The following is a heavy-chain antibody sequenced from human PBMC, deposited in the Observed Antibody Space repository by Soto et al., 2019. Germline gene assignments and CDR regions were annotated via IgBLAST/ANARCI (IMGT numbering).Heavy chain of an antibody. D-gene: IGHD6-19*01. CDR1: GFTFNRYA. Sequence: GGSLRLSCSASGFTFNRYAMSWVRQAPGKGLEWVSAIIDDGGRAYYTDSVKGRFTISRDNSKNTLSLQMNSLRAEDTAVYYCAKDKMEQWLVGGYFDYWGQGTQVTVSS. CDR2: IIDDGGRA. CDR3: AKDKMEQWLVGGYFDY. V-gene: IGHV3-23*01. J-gene: IGHJ4*02.